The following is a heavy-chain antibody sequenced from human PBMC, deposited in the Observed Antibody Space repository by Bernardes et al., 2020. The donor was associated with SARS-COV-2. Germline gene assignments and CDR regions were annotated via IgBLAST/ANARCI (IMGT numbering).Heavy chain of an antibody. CDR1: DDAISSGSFY. CDR3: ASSRSRWRADY. CDR2: ISASGST. V-gene: IGHV4-61*02. J-gene: IGHJ4*02. Sequence: SETLSLTCAVSDDAISSGSFYWSWIRQPAGKGLEWVGRISASGSTNYNPSLKSRVTISVDTSKNQFSLKLSSVTAADTAVYYCASSRSRWRADYWGQGTLVTVSS.